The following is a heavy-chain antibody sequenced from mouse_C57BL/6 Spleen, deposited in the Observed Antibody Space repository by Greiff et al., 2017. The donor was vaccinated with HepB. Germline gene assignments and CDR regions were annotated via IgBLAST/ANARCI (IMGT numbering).Heavy chain of an antibody. J-gene: IGHJ2*01. Sequence: QVQLQQSGAELAKPGASVKLSCKASGYTFTSYWMHWVKQRPGQGLEWIGYINPSSGYTKYNQTFKDKATLTADKSTSTAYMQLSSLTYEDTAVYYCARSEANYSNPYYFDYWGQGTTLTVSA. CDR2: INPSSGYT. CDR3: ARSEANYSNPYYFDY. CDR1: GYTFTSYW. D-gene: IGHD2-5*01. V-gene: IGHV1-7*01.